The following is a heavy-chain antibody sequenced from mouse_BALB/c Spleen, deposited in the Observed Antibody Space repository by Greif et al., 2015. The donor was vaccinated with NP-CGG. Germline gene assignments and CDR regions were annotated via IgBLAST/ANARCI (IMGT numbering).Heavy chain of an antibody. Sequence: VQLQQPGAELVKPGASVKLSCTASGFNIKDTFMHWVRQRPEQGLEWIGRIDPANGNTKYDPRFQGKATITADTSSNTAYLQFSSLTSEDTTVYYCAAYYYGLARFAYWGQGTLVTVSA. CDR1: GFNIKDTF. CDR2: IDPANGNT. J-gene: IGHJ3*01. D-gene: IGHD1-1*01. V-gene: IGHV14-3*02. CDR3: AAYYYGLARFAY.